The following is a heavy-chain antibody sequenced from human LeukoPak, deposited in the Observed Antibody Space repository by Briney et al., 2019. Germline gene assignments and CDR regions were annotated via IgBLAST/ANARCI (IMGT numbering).Heavy chain of an antibody. D-gene: IGHD1-26*01. J-gene: IGHJ6*02. V-gene: IGHV4-39*01. CDR2: IYYSGST. CDR3: ARTGIVGWVETGMDV. CDR1: GGSISSSTYY. Sequence: KPSETLSLTCTVSGGSISSSTYYWGWIRQPPGRGLEWIGNIYYSGSTYYNPSLKSRVTISVDTSKNQFSLKLTSVTAADTAVYYCARTGIVGWVETGMDVWGQGTTVTVSS.